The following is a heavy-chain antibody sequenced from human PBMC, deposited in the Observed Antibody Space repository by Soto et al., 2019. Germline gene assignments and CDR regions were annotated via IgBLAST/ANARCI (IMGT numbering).Heavy chain of an antibody. CDR3: AKQRADYGSGSDTYYFDF. V-gene: IGHV3-23*01. Sequence: EVQLLESGGGLVQPGGSLRLSCSTSGFTFSTYAMNWVRQAPGKGLEWVSGLSGSGGTTYYADSVRGRFTISRDNSKNTLFLQMNSLRAEGTALYYCAKQRADYGSGSDTYYFDFWGQGTLVTVSS. D-gene: IGHD3-10*01. J-gene: IGHJ4*02. CDR2: LSGSGGTT. CDR1: GFTFSTYA.